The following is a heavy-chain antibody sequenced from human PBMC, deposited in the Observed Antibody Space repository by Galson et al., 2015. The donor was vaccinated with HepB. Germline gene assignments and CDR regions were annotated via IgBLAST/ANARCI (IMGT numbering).Heavy chain of an antibody. V-gene: IGHV1-3*01. CDR1: GYTFTSYA. D-gene: IGHD5-18*01. Sequence: SVKVSCKASGYTFTSYAMNWVRQAPGQRLEWMGWINAGNGNTKYSQKFQGRVTITRDTSASTAYMELSSLRSEDTAVYYCARGRGGYSYGYGVYWGQGTLVTVSS. J-gene: IGHJ4*02. CDR2: INAGNGNT. CDR3: ARGRGGYSYGYGVY.